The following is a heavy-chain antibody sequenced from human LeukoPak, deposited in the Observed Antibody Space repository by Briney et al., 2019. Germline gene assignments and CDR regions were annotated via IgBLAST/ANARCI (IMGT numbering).Heavy chain of an antibody. J-gene: IGHJ4*02. CDR1: GVTLSRCS. D-gene: IGHD3-10*01. V-gene: IGHV3-48*02. CDR2: ISSSGNI. Sequence: GGSLTLTCAASGVTLSRCSMNWVRQAPGKGLEWISYISSSGNIYYADSVKGRFTISRDNAKNSLYLQMNSLRDEDTAVYYCARVGYYGSGSPGGFDYWGQGALATVSS. CDR3: ARVGYYGSGSPGGFDY.